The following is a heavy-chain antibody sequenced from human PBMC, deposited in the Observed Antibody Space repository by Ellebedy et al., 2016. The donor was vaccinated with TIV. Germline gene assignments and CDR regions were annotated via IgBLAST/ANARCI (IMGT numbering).Heavy chain of an antibody. D-gene: IGHD4-17*01. J-gene: IGHJ6*02. CDR2: IDWNDGE. CDR1: GFSLSTSGMC. Sequence: SGPTLVKPTQTLTLTCTFSGFSLSTSGMCVSWIRQPPGKPLEWLARIDWNDGEYYTTSLKTRLTISKDTSKNQVVLTMTNMDPVDTATYYCARTLYGDYTGNVDVWGQGTTVTVSS. CDR3: ARTLYGDYTGNVDV. V-gene: IGHV2-70*11.